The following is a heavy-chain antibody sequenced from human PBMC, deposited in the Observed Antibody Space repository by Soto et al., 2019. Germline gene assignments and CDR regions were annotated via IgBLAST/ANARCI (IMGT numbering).Heavy chain of an antibody. J-gene: IGHJ4*02. CDR2: ISYDGSNK. CDR3: AKDALRSLRYFDWLLSHFDY. CDR1: GFTFSSYG. Sequence: GGSLRLSCAASGFTFSSYGMHWVRQAPGKGLEWVAVISYDGSNKYYADSVKGRFTISRDNSKNTLYLQMNSLRAEDTAVYYCAKDALRSLRYFDWLLSHFDYWGQGTLVTVS. D-gene: IGHD3-9*01. V-gene: IGHV3-30*18.